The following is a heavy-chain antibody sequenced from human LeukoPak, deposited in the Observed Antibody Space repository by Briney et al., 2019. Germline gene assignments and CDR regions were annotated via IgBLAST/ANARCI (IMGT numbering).Heavy chain of an antibody. V-gene: IGHV3-30-3*01. CDR3: AKDWNYYDSSGYYYFDY. Sequence: GGSLRLSCAASGFTFSSYAMHWVRQAPGKGLEWVAVISYDGSNKYYADSVKGRFTISRDNSKNALYLQMNSLRAEDTAVYYCAKDWNYYDSSGYYYFDYWGQGTLVTVSS. CDR2: ISYDGSNK. J-gene: IGHJ4*02. D-gene: IGHD3-22*01. CDR1: GFTFSSYA.